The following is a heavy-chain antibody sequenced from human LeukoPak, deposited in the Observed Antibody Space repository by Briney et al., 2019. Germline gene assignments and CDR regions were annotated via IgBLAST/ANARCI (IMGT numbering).Heavy chain of an antibody. CDR3: AKVDYYDSSGQYYFDY. J-gene: IGHJ4*02. CDR1: GFTFSSYG. Sequence: GGSLRLSCAASGFTFSSYGMHWVRQAPGKVLEWVAFIRYDGSNKYYADSVKGRFTISRDNSKNTLYLQMNSLRAEDTAVYYCAKVDYYDSSGQYYFDYWGQGTLVTVSS. D-gene: IGHD3-22*01. V-gene: IGHV3-30*02. CDR2: IRYDGSNK.